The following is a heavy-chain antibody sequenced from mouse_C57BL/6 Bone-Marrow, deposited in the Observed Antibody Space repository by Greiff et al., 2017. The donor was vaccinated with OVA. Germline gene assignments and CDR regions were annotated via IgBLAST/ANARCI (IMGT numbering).Heavy chain of an antibody. V-gene: IGHV5-16*01. CDR2: INYDGSST. CDR1: GFTFSDYY. J-gene: IGHJ2*01. D-gene: IGHD2-4*01. Sequence: EVHLVESEGGLVQPGSSMKLSCTASGFTFSDYYMAWVRQVPEKGLEWVANINYDGSSTYYLDSLKSRFIISRDNAKNILYLQMSSLKSEDTATYYCARAGYDYDPCFDYWGQGTTLTVSS. CDR3: ARAGYDYDPCFDY.